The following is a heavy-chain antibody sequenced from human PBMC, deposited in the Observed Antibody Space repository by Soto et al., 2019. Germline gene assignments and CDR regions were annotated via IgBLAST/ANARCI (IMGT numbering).Heavy chain of an antibody. CDR1: GYTFTGYD. CDR2: MNPNTGVA. D-gene: IGHD2-2*03. V-gene: IGHV1-8*01. Sequence: QVQLVQSGAEVKKPGASVKVSCKASGYTFTGYDVNWVRQATGQGLEWVGWMNPNTGVAGFAQKFQGRVTLTGTSSITTAYMELSSLRSEDTAVYYCVRGLRRGYSVYWGQGTLVTVSS. CDR3: VRGLRRGYSVY. J-gene: IGHJ4*02.